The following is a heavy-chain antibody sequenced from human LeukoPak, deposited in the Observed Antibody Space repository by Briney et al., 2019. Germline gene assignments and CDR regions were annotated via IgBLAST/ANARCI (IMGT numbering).Heavy chain of an antibody. CDR1: GYRFTSYW. CDR3: ARHGYYGSGRNWFDP. J-gene: IGHJ5*02. V-gene: IGHV5-51*01. CDR2: IYPGDSDT. D-gene: IGHD3-10*01. Sequence: PGESLKISCKGSGYRFTSYWIGWVRQMPGKGLEWMGIIYPGDSDTRYSPSFQGQVTISADKSISTAYLQWSSLKASDTAMYYCARHGYYGSGRNWFDPWGQGTLVTVSS.